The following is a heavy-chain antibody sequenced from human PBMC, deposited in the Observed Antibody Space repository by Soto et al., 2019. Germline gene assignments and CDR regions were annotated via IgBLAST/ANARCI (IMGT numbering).Heavy chain of an antibody. CDR3: ARAYGGNPALFDP. Sequence: GVSLRLSYVASGFTVRRDLLCWVLQATGKGLEWVSVIYTGGSTYYADAVKGRFTFSRDNSKNTLYLQMNCLRAEDTAVYYCARAYGGNPALFDPWGQGT. D-gene: IGHD4-17*01. J-gene: IGHJ5*02. CDR1: GFTVRRDL. CDR2: IYTGGST. V-gene: IGHV3-53*01.